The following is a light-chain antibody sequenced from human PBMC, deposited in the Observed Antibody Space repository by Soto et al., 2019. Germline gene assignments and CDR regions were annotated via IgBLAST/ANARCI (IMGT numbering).Light chain of an antibody. J-gene: IGLJ1*01. CDR3: LSFTSSFTYI. Sequence: QSVLTQPASVSGSPGQSITISCTGTSSDVGGYNYVSWYQHHPGKAPKLMIYEVTNRPSGVSIRFSGSKSGTTASLTISGLQAEDEADYYCLSFTSSFTYIFGTGTKVTLL. V-gene: IGLV2-14*01. CDR1: SSDVGGYNY. CDR2: EVT.